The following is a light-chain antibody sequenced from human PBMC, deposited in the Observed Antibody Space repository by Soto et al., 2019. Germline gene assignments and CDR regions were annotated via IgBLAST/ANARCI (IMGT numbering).Light chain of an antibody. CDR2: EGI. CDR3: CSYAGSGTDNYV. V-gene: IGLV2-23*01. Sequence: LAQPASVSGSPGQSITISCTGTSSDIGTYNLVSWYQHYPGKAPKLMIYEGIKRPSGVSNRFSGSKSGNTAFLTISGLQAEDEADYYCCSYAGSGTDNYVFGSGTKVTVL. J-gene: IGLJ1*01. CDR1: SSDIGTYNL.